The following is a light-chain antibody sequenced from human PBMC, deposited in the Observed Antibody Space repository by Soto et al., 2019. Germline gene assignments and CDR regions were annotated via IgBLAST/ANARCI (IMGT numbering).Light chain of an antibody. CDR3: CSYAGSSTFV. CDR1: SSDVGSYNL. CDR2: EVS. J-gene: IGLJ1*01. Sequence: QPVLTQPASVSGSPGQSITISCTGTSSDVGSYNLVSWYQQHPGKAPKVMIYEVSKRPSGVSSRFSGSKSGNTASLTISGLQPEDEADYYCCSYAGSSTFVFGTGTKVTVL. V-gene: IGLV2-23*02.